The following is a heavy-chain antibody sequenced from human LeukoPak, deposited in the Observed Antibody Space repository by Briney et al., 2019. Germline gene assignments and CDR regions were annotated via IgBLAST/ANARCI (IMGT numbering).Heavy chain of an antibody. CDR3: ARVWESLYDFWSGSNYYYMDV. Sequence: PSETLSLTCTVSGGSISGYYWSWIRQPPGKGLEWVGYISYSGSTNYKPSLKSRVTISVDTSKNQFSLKLSSVTAADTAIYYCARVWESLYDFWSGSNYYYMDVWGKGTTVTVSS. V-gene: IGHV4-59*01. CDR2: ISYSGST. CDR1: GGSISGYY. D-gene: IGHD3-3*01. J-gene: IGHJ6*03.